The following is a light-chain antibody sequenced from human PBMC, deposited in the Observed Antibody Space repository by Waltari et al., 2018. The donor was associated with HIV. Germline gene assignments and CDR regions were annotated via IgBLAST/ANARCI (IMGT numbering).Light chain of an antibody. CDR3: QQAISFPHT. V-gene: IGKV1-12*01. J-gene: IGKJ4*01. CDR1: QGIKTW. CDR2: GAS. Sequence: DVHMAQSPSSVSASVGDRVPITCRASQGIKTWLAWYQHKPAEAPTLLIYGASSLQSGVPARFNGSGSGLDFTLTITNFQPEDSATYYCQQAISFPHTFGGGTRVDI.